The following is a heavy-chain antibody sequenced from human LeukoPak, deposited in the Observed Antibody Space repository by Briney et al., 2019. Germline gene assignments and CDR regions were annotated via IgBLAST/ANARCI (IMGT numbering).Heavy chain of an antibody. D-gene: IGHD4-17*01. CDR1: GGSISSYY. Sequence: SETLSLTCPVSGGSISSYYWSWIRQPPGKGLEWIGYIYYSGSTNYNPSLKSRVTISVDTSKNQFSLKLSSVTAADTAVYYCARAYEDYGVGNWFDPWGQGTLVTVSS. V-gene: IGHV4-59*01. CDR3: ARAYEDYGVGNWFDP. CDR2: IYYSGST. J-gene: IGHJ5*02.